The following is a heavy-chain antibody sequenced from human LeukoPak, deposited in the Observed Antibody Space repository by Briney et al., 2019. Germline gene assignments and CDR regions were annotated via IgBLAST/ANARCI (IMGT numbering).Heavy chain of an antibody. J-gene: IGHJ6*03. V-gene: IGHV1-18*04. CDR3: ARVRYSSGWGHYYYYMDV. CDR1: GYTFTGYY. Sequence: GASVKVSCKASGYTFTGYYMHWVRQAPGQGLEWMGWISAYNGNTNYAQKLQGRVTMTTDTSTSTAYMELRSLRSDDTAVYYCARVRYSSGWGHYYYYMDVWGKGTTVTVSS. CDR2: ISAYNGNT. D-gene: IGHD6-19*01.